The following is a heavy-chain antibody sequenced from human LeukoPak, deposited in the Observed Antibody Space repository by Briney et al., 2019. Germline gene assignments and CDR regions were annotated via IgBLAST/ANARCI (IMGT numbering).Heavy chain of an antibody. D-gene: IGHD4/OR15-4a*01. CDR2: IYHSGST. Sequence: PSETLSLTCAVSGYSISSGYYWGWIRQPPGKGLEWIGSIYHSGSTYYNPSLKSRVTISVDTSKNQFSLKLSSVTAADTAVYYCARDFAEGDYGKFDYWGQGTLVTVSS. CDR1: GYSISSGYY. CDR3: ARDFAEGDYGKFDY. J-gene: IGHJ4*02. V-gene: IGHV4-38-2*02.